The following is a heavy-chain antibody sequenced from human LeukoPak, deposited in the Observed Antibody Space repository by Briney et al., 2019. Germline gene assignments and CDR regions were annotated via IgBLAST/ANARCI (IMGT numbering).Heavy chain of an antibody. J-gene: IGHJ4*02. CDR3: ARADWDTAMIDY. D-gene: IGHD5-18*01. Sequence: PSETLSLTCTVSGGSISSSNYYWGWIRQPPGKGLECIGSIYYSGSTYYNPSLKSRVSISVDTSKNQFSLKLSSVTAADTAVYYCARADWDTAMIDYWGQGTLVTVSS. CDR2: IYYSGST. V-gene: IGHV4-39*01. CDR1: GGSISSSNYY.